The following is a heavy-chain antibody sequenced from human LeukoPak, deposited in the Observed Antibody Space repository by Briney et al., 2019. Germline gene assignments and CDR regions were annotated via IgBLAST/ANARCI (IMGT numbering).Heavy chain of an antibody. Sequence: GGSLRLSCAASGFTFSSYAMSWVRQAPGKGLEWVANIKQDGSEKYYVDSVKGRFTISRDNAKNSLYLQMNSLRAEDTAVYYCAPPLFGYYYYGMDVWGQGTTVTVSS. J-gene: IGHJ6*02. CDR2: IKQDGSEK. CDR1: GFTFSSYA. CDR3: APPLFGYYYYGMDV. V-gene: IGHV3-7*01. D-gene: IGHD2-21*01.